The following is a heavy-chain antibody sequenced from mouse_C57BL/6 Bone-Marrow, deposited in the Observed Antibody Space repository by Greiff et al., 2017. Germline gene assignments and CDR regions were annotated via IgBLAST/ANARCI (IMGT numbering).Heavy chain of an antibody. V-gene: IGHV14-2*01. D-gene: IGHD1-1*01. CDR2: IDPEDGAT. CDR3: ARRDYGSSYWYFDV. Sequence: EVQLQQSGAELVKPGASVKLSCTASGFNIKDYYMHWVKQRTEQGLEWIGRIDPEDGATKYAPKFQGKATITADTSSNTAYLQLSSLTSEDTAVYYCARRDYGSSYWYFDVWGTGTTVTVSS. CDR1: GFNIKDYY. J-gene: IGHJ1*03.